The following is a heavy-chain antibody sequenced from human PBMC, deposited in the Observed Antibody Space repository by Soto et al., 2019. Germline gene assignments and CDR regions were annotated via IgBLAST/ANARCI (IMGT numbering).Heavy chain of an antibody. J-gene: IGHJ4*02. Sequence: QVQLQESGPGLVKPSQTLSLTCTVSGGSISSGNYYWSWIRQPPGKGLEWIGFISYSGNTYYSASLKSRVIISVVTSKNQFPLNLSFVTAADTAVYYCAAMGTPATGLFYFDYWGQGTLVTVSS. V-gene: IGHV4-30-4*01. CDR2: ISYSGNT. CDR3: AAMGTPATGLFYFDY. CDR1: GGSISSGNYY. D-gene: IGHD1-7*01.